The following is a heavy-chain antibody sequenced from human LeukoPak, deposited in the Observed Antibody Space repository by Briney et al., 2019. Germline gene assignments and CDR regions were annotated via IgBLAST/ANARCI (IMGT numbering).Heavy chain of an antibody. CDR1: GYTFTGYY. Sequence: ASVKVSCKASGYTFTGYYMHWVRQAPGQGLEWMGWINTNTGNPTYAQGFTGRFVFSLDTSVSTAYLQISSLKAEDTAVYYCARDHSYYYDSSGYLGAFDIWGQGTMVTVSS. CDR2: INTNTGNP. V-gene: IGHV7-4-1*02. CDR3: ARDHSYYYDSSGYLGAFDI. D-gene: IGHD3-22*01. J-gene: IGHJ3*02.